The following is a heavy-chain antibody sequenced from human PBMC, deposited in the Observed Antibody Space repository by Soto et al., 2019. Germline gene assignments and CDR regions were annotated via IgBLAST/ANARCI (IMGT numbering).Heavy chain of an antibody. V-gene: IGHV1-46*01. D-gene: IGHD2-2*01. CDR3: ARENIVLVQASEGNWFDP. Sequence: QVQLVQSGAEVKKPGASVTVSCKASAYSFTTYHIHWVRQAPGQGLEWMGLINPDAGATNYAQRFQGRVRLTRETSTHKVYMELRSMTFDATAVYYCARENIVLVQASEGNWFDPWGQGTLVTVSS. CDR1: AYSFTTYH. CDR2: INPDAGAT. J-gene: IGHJ5*02.